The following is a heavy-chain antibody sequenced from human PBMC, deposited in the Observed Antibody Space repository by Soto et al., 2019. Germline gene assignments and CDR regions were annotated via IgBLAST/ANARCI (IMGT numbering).Heavy chain of an antibody. CDR2: MHPNNGGT. CDR1: GYPLIDYY. CDR3: LRGRPDPPIVAVAVPSGPDL. V-gene: IGHV1-2*02. J-gene: IGHJ4*02. Sequence: XAVKVASKASGYPLIDYYLHWVRQTPGQALEWVGWMHPNNGGTNYAQKFRGRVTMTRVTSITTAFMELSSLSADDTAVYYCLRGRPDPPIVAVAVPSGPDLCGQRTLVTVSS. D-gene: IGHD2-15*01.